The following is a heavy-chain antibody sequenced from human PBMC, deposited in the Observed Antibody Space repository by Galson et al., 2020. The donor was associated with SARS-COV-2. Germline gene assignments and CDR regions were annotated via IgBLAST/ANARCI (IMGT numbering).Heavy chain of an antibody. CDR3: AMNPDYYDSSGPHAFDI. CDR2: IYPGDSDT. D-gene: IGHD3-22*01. V-gene: IGHV5-51*01. CDR1: GYSFTSYW. Sequence: GESLKISCKGSGYSFTSYWIGWVRQMPGKGLEWMGIIYPGDSDTRYSPSFQAQVTISAAKSISTAYLQWSSLKASDTAMYYCAMNPDYYDSSGPHAFDIWCQGTMVTVSS. J-gene: IGHJ3*02.